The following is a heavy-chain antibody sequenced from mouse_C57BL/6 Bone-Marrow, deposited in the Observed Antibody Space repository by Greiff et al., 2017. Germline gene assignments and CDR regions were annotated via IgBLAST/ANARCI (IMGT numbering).Heavy chain of an antibody. CDR1: GYTFTDYE. J-gene: IGHJ2*01. CDR3: TRWGGFYYDSSYKNLCY. V-gene: IGHV1-15*01. CDR2: IDPENGGT. D-gene: IGHD1-1*01. Sequence: QVQLLQSGAELVRPGASVTLSCKASGYTFTDYEMYWVKQTPVHGLEWIGAIDPENGGTAYNQKLKGQAILTADKSSSTAYMELRRLPSEDSAVYNCTRWGGFYYDSSYKNLCYWGQGTTLTVSS.